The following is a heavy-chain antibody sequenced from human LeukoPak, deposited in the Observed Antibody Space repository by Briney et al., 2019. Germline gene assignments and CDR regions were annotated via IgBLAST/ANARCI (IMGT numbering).Heavy chain of an antibody. CDR2: FDPEDGET. D-gene: IGHD3-10*01. Sequence: ASVEVSCKVSGYTLTELSMHWVRQAPGKGLEWMGGFDPEDGETIYAQKFQGRVTMTEDTSTDTAYMELSSLRSEDTAVYYCATIRRGGYYYGSGSYTPYFDYWGQGTLVTVSS. CDR3: ATIRRGGYYYGSGSYTPYFDY. CDR1: GYTLTELS. J-gene: IGHJ4*02. V-gene: IGHV1-24*01.